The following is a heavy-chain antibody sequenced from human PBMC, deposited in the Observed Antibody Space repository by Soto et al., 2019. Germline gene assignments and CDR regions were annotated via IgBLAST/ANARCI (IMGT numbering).Heavy chain of an antibody. J-gene: IGHJ4*02. Sequence: QITLKESGPTLVKPTQTLTLTCTFSGFSLSSGGEGVGWIRQPPGKALEWLALIYWDDDKRYRPSLKTRLTITKDTSNDQVALTMTDLVPEDTATYYCVHRKYCSDWYPTGHFDYWGQGILVTVSS. CDR3: VHRKYCSDWYPTGHFDY. V-gene: IGHV2-5*02. D-gene: IGHD6-13*01. CDR2: IYWDDDK. CDR1: GFSLSSGGEG.